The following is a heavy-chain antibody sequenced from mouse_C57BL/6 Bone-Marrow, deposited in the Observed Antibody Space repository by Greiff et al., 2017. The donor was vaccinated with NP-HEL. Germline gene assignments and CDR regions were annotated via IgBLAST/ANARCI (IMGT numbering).Heavy chain of an antibody. J-gene: IGHJ4*01. V-gene: IGHV1-47*01. CDR2: FHPYNDDT. D-gene: IGHD2-4*01. CDR3: AMIYYDYSYAMDY. CDR1: GYTFTTYP. Sequence: VQLQQSGAELVKPGASVKMSCKASGYTFTTYPIEWMKQNHGKSLEWIGNFHPYNDDTKYNEKFKGKATLTVEKSSSTVYLELSRLTSDDSAVYYCAMIYYDYSYAMDYWCQGTSVTVSS.